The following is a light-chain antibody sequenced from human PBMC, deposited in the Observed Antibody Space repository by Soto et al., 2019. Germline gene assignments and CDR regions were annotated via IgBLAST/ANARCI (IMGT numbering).Light chain of an antibody. Sequence: QSALTQPASVSGSPGQSITISCTGTSSYIGGYKYVSWYQQHPGKVPKLLIFDVNNRPSGVSDRFSGSKSGNTASLTITGLQAEDEAEYYCCSYTSSTSLIFGGGTKLTVL. CDR1: SSYIGGYKY. J-gene: IGLJ2*01. V-gene: IGLV2-14*03. CDR2: DVN. CDR3: CSYTSSTSLI.